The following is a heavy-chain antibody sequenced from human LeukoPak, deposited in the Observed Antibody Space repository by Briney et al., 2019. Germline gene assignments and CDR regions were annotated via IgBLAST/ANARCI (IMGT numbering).Heavy chain of an antibody. CDR1: GGSISSYF. V-gene: IGHV4-4*07. CDR2: FYNSGRT. Sequence: SETLSVTRTVSGGSISSYFWSWIRQPAGKGLEWIGRFYNSGRTNYNPSLKSRVTISVDEPKNQFALELSSMTAADTAVYYCAKVSTATRGPYSYHHMDLGAKGTTVTVS. D-gene: IGHD3-10*01. J-gene: IGHJ6*03. CDR3: AKVSTATRGPYSYHHMDL.